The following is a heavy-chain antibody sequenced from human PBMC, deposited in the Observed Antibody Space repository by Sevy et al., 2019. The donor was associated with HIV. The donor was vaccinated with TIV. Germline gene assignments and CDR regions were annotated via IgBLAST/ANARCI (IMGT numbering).Heavy chain of an antibody. CDR2: MHSGGNT. CDR3: ARDTGKNY. J-gene: IGHJ4*02. V-gene: IGHV4-4*07. Sequence: SETLSLTCTVSGASITTYYWSWFRQPAGKGLEWIGRMHSGGNTNYNPSLQGPVTMSLDTSKNQFSLTLDFVTAADAAVYYCARDTGKNYWGQGILVTVSS. CDR1: GASITTYY. D-gene: IGHD2-8*02.